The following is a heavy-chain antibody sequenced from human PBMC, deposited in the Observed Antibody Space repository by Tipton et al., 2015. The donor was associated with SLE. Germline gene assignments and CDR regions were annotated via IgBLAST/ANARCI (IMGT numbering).Heavy chain of an antibody. J-gene: IGHJ3*02. CDR3: ARGVLWFGFSRRAFDI. V-gene: IGHV6-1*01. CDR2: TYYRSKWYN. CDR1: GDSVSSNSAA. D-gene: IGHD3-10*01. Sequence: GLVKPSQTLSLTCAISGDSVSSNSAAWNWIRQSPSRGLEWLGRTYYRSKWYNDYAVSVKSRITINPDTSKNQFSLQLNSVTPEDTAVYYCARGVLWFGFSRRAFDIWGQGTMVTVSS.